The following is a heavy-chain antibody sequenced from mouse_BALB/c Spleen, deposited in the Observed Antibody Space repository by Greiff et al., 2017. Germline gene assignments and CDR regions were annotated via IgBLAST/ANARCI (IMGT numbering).Heavy chain of an antibody. CDR2: IDPENGDT. Sequence: EVKLVESGAELVRSGASVKLSCTASGFNIKDYYMHWVKQRPEQGLEWIGWIDPENGDTEYAPKFQGKATMTADTSSNTAYLQLSSLTSEDTAVYYCTSYDYDPFAYWGQGTLVTVSA. J-gene: IGHJ3*01. CDR3: TSYDYDPFAY. CDR1: GFNIKDYY. D-gene: IGHD2-4*01. V-gene: IGHV14-4*02.